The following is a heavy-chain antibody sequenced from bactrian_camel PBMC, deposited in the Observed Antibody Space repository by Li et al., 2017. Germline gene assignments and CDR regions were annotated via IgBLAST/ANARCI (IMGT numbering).Heavy chain of an antibody. CDR1: GYTYGSVC. CDR3: AAGFNGRKCLRSRLFADVDY. V-gene: IGHV3S56*01. Sequence: QVQLVESGGGSVQAGGSLRLSCEASGYTYGSVCMGWFRQAPGKERELVTWIHGDGRINYGDSVKGRFTISQDNSKNEVYLQMNSLKAEDTAVYYCAAGFNGRKCLRSRLFADVDYQGQGTQVTVS. J-gene: IGHJ4*01. CDR2: IHGDGRI. D-gene: IGHD3*01.